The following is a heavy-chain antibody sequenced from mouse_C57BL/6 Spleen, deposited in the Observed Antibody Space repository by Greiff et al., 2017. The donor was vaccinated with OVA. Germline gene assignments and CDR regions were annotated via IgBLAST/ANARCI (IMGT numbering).Heavy chain of an antibody. CDR1: GYTFTTYP. Sequence: QVQLKQSGAELVKPGASVKMSCKASGYTFTTYPIEWMKQNHGKSLEWIGNFHPYNDDTKYNEKFKGKATLTVEKSSSTVYLELSRLTSDDSAVYYCARGAYDYDSYYYAMDYWGQGTSVTVSS. CDR3: ARGAYDYDSYYYAMDY. CDR2: FHPYNDDT. D-gene: IGHD2-4*01. J-gene: IGHJ4*01. V-gene: IGHV1-47*01.